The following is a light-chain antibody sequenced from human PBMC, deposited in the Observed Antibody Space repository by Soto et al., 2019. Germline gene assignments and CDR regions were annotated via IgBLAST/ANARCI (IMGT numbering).Light chain of an antibody. Sequence: EIVLTQSPGTLSLSPGERATLSCRVSQSVSSTYLAWYQHKPGQAPRLLIYGASSRATGIPDRFSGSGSGTDFTLTISRLEPEDFAVYYCQQYDRSPFSFGPGTKVDIK. CDR3: QQYDRSPFS. J-gene: IGKJ3*01. V-gene: IGKV3-20*01. CDR1: QSVSSTY. CDR2: GAS.